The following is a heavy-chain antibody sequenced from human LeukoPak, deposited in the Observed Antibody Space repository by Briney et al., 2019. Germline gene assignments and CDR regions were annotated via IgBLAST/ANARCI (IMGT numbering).Heavy chain of an antibody. V-gene: IGHV3-11*01. J-gene: IGHJ3*02. Sequence: GGSLRLFCAASGFTFSDYYMSWIRQAPGNGLEWVSYISSSGSTIYYADSVKGRFTISRDNSKNTLYLQMNSLRAEDTAVYYCAKEQYYDSSGYYYGDAFDIWGQGTMVTVSS. D-gene: IGHD3-22*01. CDR3: AKEQYYDSSGYYYGDAFDI. CDR2: ISSSGSTI. CDR1: GFTFSDYY.